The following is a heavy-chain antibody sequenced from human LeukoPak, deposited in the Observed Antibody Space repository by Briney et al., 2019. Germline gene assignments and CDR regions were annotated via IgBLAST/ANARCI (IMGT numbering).Heavy chain of an antibody. J-gene: IGHJ5*02. D-gene: IGHD3-22*01. Sequence: GGSLRLSCAGSGFTFSTYWIHWVRQTPGQGLVWVSGISGDKSHTAYADSVKGRFTISRDNAKNTLHLQMNSLRDEDTAVYYCATATFYATSGYFPSWGQGTLVTVSS. V-gene: IGHV3-74*01. CDR3: ATATFYATSGYFPS. CDR2: ISGDKSHT. CDR1: GFTFSTYW.